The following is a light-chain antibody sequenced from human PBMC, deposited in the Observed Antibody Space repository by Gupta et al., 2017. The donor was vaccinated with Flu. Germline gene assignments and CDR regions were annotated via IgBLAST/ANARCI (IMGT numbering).Light chain of an antibody. V-gene: IGKV1-12*01. J-gene: IGKJ4*01. CDR3: RQANSFPLS. Sequence: DIQMTQSPSTVSASVGDRVSITCRASQHINSWLAWYQKKPGQAPKVLIYAASSLQSGVPSRFSGSGYGTDFTLTISSLQPEDFATYFCRQANSFPLSFGGGTKVEMK. CDR2: AAS. CDR1: QHINSW.